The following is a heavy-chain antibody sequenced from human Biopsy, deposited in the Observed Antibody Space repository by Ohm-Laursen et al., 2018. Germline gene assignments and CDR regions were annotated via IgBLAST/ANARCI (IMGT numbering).Heavy chain of an antibody. D-gene: IGHD3-9*01. CDR1: GGTFSNYG. CDR2: NIPILGTG. V-gene: IGHV1-69*06. CDR3: ATKLTGYFHH. J-gene: IGHJ1*01. Sequence: ASVKVSCKAPGGTFSNYGVNWVRQAPGQGLEWLGGNIPILGTGNYAQKYQDRVTVAADTSTSTATMELRSLRSDDTAVYYCATKLTGYFHHWGQGTLVIISS.